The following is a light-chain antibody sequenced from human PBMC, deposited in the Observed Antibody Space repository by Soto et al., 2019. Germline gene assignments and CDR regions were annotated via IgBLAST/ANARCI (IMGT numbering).Light chain of an antibody. Sequence: EIVLTQSPGTLSLSPGERATLSCSASQSDSSSYLAWYQQKPGQAPRLLIYGASSRATGIPDRFSGSGSGTDFTLTISRLEPGDFAVYYCQLYGSSPTWTFGQGTKVEIK. CDR2: GAS. CDR3: QLYGSSPTWT. V-gene: IGKV3-20*01. J-gene: IGKJ1*01. CDR1: QSDSSSY.